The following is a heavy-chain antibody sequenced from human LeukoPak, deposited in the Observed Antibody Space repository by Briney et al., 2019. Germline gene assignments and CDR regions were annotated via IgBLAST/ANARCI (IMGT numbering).Heavy chain of an antibody. CDR1: GGSISSSSYY. CDR2: IYYSGST. V-gene: IGHV4-39*01. J-gene: IGHJ4*02. D-gene: IGHD2-15*01. Sequence: SETLSLTCTVSGGSISSSSYYWGWIRQPPGKGLEWIGSIYYSGSTYYNPSLKSRVTISVDTSKNQFSLKLSSVTAADTAVYYCARHGVVVIGRLFDYWGQGTLVTVSS. CDR3: ARHGVVVIGRLFDY.